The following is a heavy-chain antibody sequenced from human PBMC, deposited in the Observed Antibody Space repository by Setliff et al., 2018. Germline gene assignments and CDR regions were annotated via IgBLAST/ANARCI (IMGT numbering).Heavy chain of an antibody. V-gene: IGHV4-38-2*01. CDR3: ARRPPYWGFDY. CDR2: IYHTGRT. Sequence: PSETLSLTCGVSNYSISSGYYWAWIRQPPGRGLEWIGSIYHTGRTNYNPSLKTRVIISVDTSKNQFSLRLTSVTAADTADYYCARRPPYWGFDYWGRGTLVTVSS. CDR1: NYSISSGYY. J-gene: IGHJ4*02. D-gene: IGHD3-16*01.